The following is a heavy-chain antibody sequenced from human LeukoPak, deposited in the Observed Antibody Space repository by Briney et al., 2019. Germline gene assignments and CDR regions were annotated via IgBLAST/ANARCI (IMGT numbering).Heavy chain of an antibody. Sequence: PGGSLRLSCAASGFTFSSYAMSWVRQAPGKGLEWVSAISGSGGSTYYADSVKGRFTISRDNSKNTLYLQMNSLRAEDTAVYYCADTHTYYDFWSGYFHYWGQGTLVTVSS. V-gene: IGHV3-23*01. J-gene: IGHJ4*02. D-gene: IGHD3-3*01. CDR1: GFTFSSYA. CDR2: ISGSGGST. CDR3: ADTHTYYDFWSGYFHY.